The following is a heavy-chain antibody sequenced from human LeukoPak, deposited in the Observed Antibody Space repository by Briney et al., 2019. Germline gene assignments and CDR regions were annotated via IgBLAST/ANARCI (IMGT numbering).Heavy chain of an antibody. Sequence: NPSETLSLTCTVSGDSISSRSIYWGWIRQAPGKGLEWIGTVYHSGSTYYNPSLETRVIISADTSKNQLSLGLSSVTAADTALYYCARHLYFYGSGSRYFDFWGQGTLVTVSS. CDR1: GDSISSRSIY. CDR3: ARHLYFYGSGSRYFDF. V-gene: IGHV4-39*01. J-gene: IGHJ4*02. D-gene: IGHD3-10*01. CDR2: VYHSGST.